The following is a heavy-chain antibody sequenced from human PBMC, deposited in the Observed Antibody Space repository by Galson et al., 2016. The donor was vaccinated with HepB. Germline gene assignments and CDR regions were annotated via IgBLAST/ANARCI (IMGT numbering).Heavy chain of an antibody. V-gene: IGHV5-51*01. CDR1: GYTFSPDW. D-gene: IGHD4/OR15-4a*01. Sequence: QSGAEVKKPGESLKISCKGSGYTFSPDWIGWVRQLPGKGLEWMGVIYPHDSDTRYSPSFQGQVTISADKSVSTAYLQWSSLKASDTAMYFCARRGGATYGDWGQGTLVTVSS. CDR3: ARRGGATYGD. CDR2: IYPHDSDT. J-gene: IGHJ4*02.